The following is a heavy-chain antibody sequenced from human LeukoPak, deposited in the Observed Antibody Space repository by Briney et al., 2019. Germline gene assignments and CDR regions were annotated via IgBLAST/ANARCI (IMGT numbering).Heavy chain of an antibody. V-gene: IGHV4-34*01. D-gene: IGHD3-3*01. CDR1: GGSFSGYY. Sequence: PSETLSLTCAVYGGSFSGYYWSWIRQPPGKGLEWIGEINHSGSTNYNPSLKSRVTISVDTSKNQFSLKLSSVTAADTAVYYCARGRMEDFWSGYYTGIDDYWGQGTLVTVSS. CDR2: INHSGST. CDR3: ARGRMEDFWSGYYTGIDDY. J-gene: IGHJ4*02.